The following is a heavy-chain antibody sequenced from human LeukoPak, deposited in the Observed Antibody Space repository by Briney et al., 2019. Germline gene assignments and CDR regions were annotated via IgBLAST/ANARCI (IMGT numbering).Heavy chain of an antibody. D-gene: IGHD6-6*01. J-gene: IGHJ4*02. Sequence: GGSLRLSCAASGFTFSDFGMHWVRQAPGRGLEWVAFIRYDSSNKFYADSVKGRFTISRDNAKNSLYLQMNSLRAEDTAVYYCARYPLSIAASDYWGQGTLVTVSS. V-gene: IGHV3-30*02. CDR1: GFTFSDFG. CDR3: ARYPLSIAASDY. CDR2: IRYDSSNK.